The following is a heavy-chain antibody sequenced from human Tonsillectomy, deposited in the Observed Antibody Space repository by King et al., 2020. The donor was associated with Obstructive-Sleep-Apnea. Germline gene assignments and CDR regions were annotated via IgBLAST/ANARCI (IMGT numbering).Heavy chain of an antibody. V-gene: IGHV4-59*01. CDR2: IYYSGST. CDR1: CGSISSYY. J-gene: IGHJ4*02. D-gene: IGHD3-22*01. Sequence: QLQESGPRLVKPSDTLSLICTGSCGSISSYYWGWIRQPPGKGLEWTGDIYYSGSTNYNPSLKIRVTISVDTSKNQFSLKLGSVTAADTAVYYCARGRDLYYDSSGIDYWGQGTLVTVSS. CDR3: ARGRDLYYDSSGIDY.